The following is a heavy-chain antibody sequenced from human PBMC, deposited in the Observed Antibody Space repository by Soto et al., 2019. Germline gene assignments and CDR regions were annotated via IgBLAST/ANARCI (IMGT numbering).Heavy chain of an antibody. V-gene: IGHV1-69*06. Sequence: QAHLAQSGAEVKRPGASVTVSCKASGGTCNSYGISWVRHAPGQGLDWMGVTIPLYGTVNYAQKSQGRVTITADKSTSTAYMDLNSLRSDDTAVDSCARVRVIRGVIPSHFGLWGQGTLGTVSS. CDR3: ARVRVIRGVIPSHFGL. D-gene: IGHD3-10*01. CDR2: TIPLYGTV. CDR1: GGTCNSYG. J-gene: IGHJ4*02.